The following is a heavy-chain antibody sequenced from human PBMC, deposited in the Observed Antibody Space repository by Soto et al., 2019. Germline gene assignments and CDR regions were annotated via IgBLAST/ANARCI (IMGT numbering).Heavy chain of an antibody. D-gene: IGHD1-26*01. CDR2: MNPNSGNT. V-gene: IGHV1-8*01. CDR1: AYTFTIYY. CDR3: AKWGLSGHGMDA. J-gene: IGHJ6*02. Sequence: ASVKLSCKASAYTFTIYYINWVRLATGQGLEWMGWMNPNSGNTAYAQKFQGRVTMTRNTSISTAYMELSSLRIEDTAVYYCAKWGLSGHGMDAWGQGTTVTVSS.